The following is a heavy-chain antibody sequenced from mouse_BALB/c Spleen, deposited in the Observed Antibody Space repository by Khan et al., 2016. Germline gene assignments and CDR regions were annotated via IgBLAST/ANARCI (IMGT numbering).Heavy chain of an antibody. CDR2: INPNTGGP. CDR1: EYTFTNYG. Sequence: QIQLVQSGPELKKPGETVKISCKASEYTFTNYGMNWVKQAPGKGLKWMGWINPNTGGPTYDEEFKGRFAFSLEASASTAYLQINNLKNEDAATYFCARTGDYPYYAMDYWGQGTSVTVSS. CDR3: ARTGDYPYYAMDY. J-gene: IGHJ4*01. V-gene: IGHV9-3*02. D-gene: IGHD2-13*01.